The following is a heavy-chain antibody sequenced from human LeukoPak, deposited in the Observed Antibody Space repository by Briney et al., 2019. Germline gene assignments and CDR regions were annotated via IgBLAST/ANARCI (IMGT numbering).Heavy chain of an antibody. Sequence: SETLSLTCAVYGGSFSGYYWSWIRQPPGKGLEWIGEINHSGSTNYNPSLKSRVTISVDTSKNQFSLKLSSVTAADTAVYYCARQGMATILGAYYYYMDVWGKGTTVTISS. V-gene: IGHV4-34*01. CDR2: INHSGST. CDR1: GGSFSGYY. J-gene: IGHJ6*03. CDR3: ARQGMATILGAYYYYMDV. D-gene: IGHD5-24*01.